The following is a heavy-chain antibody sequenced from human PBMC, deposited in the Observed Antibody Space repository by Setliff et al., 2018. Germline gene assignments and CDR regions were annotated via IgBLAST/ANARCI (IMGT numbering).Heavy chain of an antibody. J-gene: IGHJ4*02. V-gene: IGHV4-61*02. Sequence: SETLSLTCSVSGGSVSSGSYYWSWIRQPAGKGLEWIGRIYTSGSTNYNPSLKSRVAISVDTSKNQFSLRLSSVTAADTAVYYCAKEGYYDHFGYYHYYFDFWGQGTLVTVSS. CDR1: GGSVSSGSYY. CDR2: IYTSGST. D-gene: IGHD3-22*01. CDR3: AKEGYYDHFGYYHYYFDF.